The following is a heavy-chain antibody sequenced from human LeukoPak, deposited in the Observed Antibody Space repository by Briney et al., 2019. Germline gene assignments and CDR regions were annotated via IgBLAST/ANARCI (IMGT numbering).Heavy chain of an antibody. Sequence: GGSLRLSCAASGFTFSSYMMNWVRQAPGKGLMWVSQISTDGSQTFYADSVKGRFTISRDNAKNTLFLQMDSLRPEDTAVYYCVRSLRSADFWGQGTLVTVSS. CDR2: ISTDGSQT. V-gene: IGHV3-74*01. CDR3: VRSLRSADF. CDR1: GFTFSSYM. J-gene: IGHJ4*02.